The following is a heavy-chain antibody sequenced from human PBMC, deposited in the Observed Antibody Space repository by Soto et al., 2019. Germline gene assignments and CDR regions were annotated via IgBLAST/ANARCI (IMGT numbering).Heavy chain of an antibody. CDR2: INPHSGDT. Sequence: QVQLVQSGAEVKKPGASVKVSCKASGYTFTGYYMHWVRQAPGQGLEWMGWINPHSGDTKYAQKFQGRVTVTRDTSTSTVYLELSRLRSDDTAVYYCARPDCSSARCSYYYYALDVWGQGTTVTVSS. D-gene: IGHD2-2*01. CDR3: ARPDCSSARCSYYYYALDV. V-gene: IGHV1-2*02. CDR1: GYTFTGYY. J-gene: IGHJ6*02.